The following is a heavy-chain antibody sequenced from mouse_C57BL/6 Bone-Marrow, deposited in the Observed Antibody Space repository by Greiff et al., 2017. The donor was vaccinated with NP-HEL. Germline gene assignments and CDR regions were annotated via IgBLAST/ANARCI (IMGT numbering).Heavy chain of an antibody. V-gene: IGHV3-6*01. CDR1: GYSINSGYY. CDR3: ARAYDGSDY. CDR2: ISYDGSN. J-gene: IGHJ2*01. Sequence: EVQLQQSGPGLVKPSQSLSLTCSVTGYSINSGYYWNWIRQFPGNKLEWMGYISYDGSNNYNPSLKNRISITRDTSKNQFFLKLNSVTTEDTATYSCARAYDGSDYWGHGSTLTVSS. D-gene: IGHD2-12*01.